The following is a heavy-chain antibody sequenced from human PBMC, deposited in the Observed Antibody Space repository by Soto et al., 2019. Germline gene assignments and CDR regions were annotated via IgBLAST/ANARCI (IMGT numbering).Heavy chain of an antibody. J-gene: IGHJ4*02. V-gene: IGHV4-61*01. Sequence: PSETLSLTCTVSGGSVSSGSYYWSWTRQPPGKGLEWIGYIYYSGSTNYNPSLKSRVTISVDTSKNQFSLKLSSVTAADTAVYYCAREAHSSSSGRYYFDYWGQGTQVTVSS. D-gene: IGHD6-6*01. CDR3: AREAHSSSSGRYYFDY. CDR1: GGSVSSGSYY. CDR2: IYYSGST.